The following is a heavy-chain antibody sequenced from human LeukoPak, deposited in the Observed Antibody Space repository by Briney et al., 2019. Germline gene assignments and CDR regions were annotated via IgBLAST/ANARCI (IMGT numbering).Heavy chain of an antibody. V-gene: IGHV1-2*02. J-gene: IGHJ4*02. Sequence: ASVKVSCKASGYTFTSYYMHWVRQAPGQGLEWMGWINPNSDDTKYAQKFQGRVTMTRDTSITTVYMEVSSLTSDDTAIYYCARQDLRNFDYWGQGTLVTVSS. D-gene: IGHD4-17*01. CDR3: ARQDLRNFDY. CDR1: GYTFTSYY. CDR2: INPNSDDT.